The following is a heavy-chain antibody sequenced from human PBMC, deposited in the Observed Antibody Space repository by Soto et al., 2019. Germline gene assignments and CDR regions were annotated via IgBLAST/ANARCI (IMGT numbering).Heavy chain of an antibody. D-gene: IGHD2-21*02. CDR2: IYYSGST. Sequence: SETLSLTCTVSGGSISSGGYYWSWIRQHPGKGLEWIGYIYYSGSTYYNPSLKSRVTISVDTSKNQFSLKLSSVTAADTAVYYCATQTAYCGGDCYYGEDYYYGMDVWGQGTTVTVSS. CDR3: ATQTAYCGGDCYYGEDYYYGMDV. CDR1: GGSISSGGYY. V-gene: IGHV4-31*03. J-gene: IGHJ6*02.